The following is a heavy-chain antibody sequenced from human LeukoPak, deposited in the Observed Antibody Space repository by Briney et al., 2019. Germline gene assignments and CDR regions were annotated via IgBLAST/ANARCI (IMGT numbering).Heavy chain of an antibody. Sequence: ASVKVSCKASGYTFTGYSIHWVRQAPGQGLEWKGWSNPNSGGTNYAQKFQGRVTMTRDTSISTFNMELSRLRSDDTAIYYCGRDMCTGDRCYFDFWGQGTLVTVSS. V-gene: IGHV1-2*02. J-gene: IGHJ4*02. CDR3: GRDMCTGDRCYFDF. CDR1: GYTFTGYS. D-gene: IGHD2-8*02. CDR2: SNPNSGGT.